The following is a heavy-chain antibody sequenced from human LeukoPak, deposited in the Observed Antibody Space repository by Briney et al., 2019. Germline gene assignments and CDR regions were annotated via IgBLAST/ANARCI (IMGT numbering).Heavy chain of an antibody. J-gene: IGHJ6*03. V-gene: IGHV4-39*07. Sequence: SETLSLTCTVSGDSISSSSYYWGWIRQPPGKGLEWIESIYYSGSTYYNPSLKSRVTISVDTSKNQFSLKLSSVTAADTAVYYCARDNYYYYMDVWGKGTTVTVSS. CDR1: GDSISSSSYY. CDR3: ARDNYYYYMDV. CDR2: IYYSGST.